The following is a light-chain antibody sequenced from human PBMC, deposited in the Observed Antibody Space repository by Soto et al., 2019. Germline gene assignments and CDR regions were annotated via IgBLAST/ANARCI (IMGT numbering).Light chain of an antibody. CDR3: SSYTSSSTYV. CDR2: DVN. J-gene: IGLJ1*01. CDR1: SSDVGGYNY. V-gene: IGLV2-14*01. Sequence: QSVLTQPASLSGSPGQSIALSCTGTSSDVGGYNYVSWYQQHPGKAPKLKVYDVNDRPSGVSDRFSGSKSCNTASLTISGLQAEDEAGYYCSSYTSSSTYVFGTGTKVTVL.